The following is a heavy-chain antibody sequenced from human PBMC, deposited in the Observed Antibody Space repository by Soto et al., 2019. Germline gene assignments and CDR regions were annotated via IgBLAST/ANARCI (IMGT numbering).Heavy chain of an antibody. CDR3: ARDVLEAAASKPFDS. Sequence: HVQLQESGPGLVKPSETLSLTCIVSNGSISNYYWTWIRQPPGKGLEWIGYIYSSGTTHYSPSLKSRITISVDTSKNQFSLKLSAVTAADTVVYSCARDVLEAAASKPFDSWGEGTLVTVSS. V-gene: IGHV4-59*01. CDR2: IYSSGTT. J-gene: IGHJ3*02. D-gene: IGHD6-13*01. CDR1: NGSISNYY.